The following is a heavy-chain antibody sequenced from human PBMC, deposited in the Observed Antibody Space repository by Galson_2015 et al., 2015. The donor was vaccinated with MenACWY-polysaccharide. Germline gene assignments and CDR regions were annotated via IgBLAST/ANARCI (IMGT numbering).Heavy chain of an antibody. CDR3: TRIIARKHTFVDS. Sequence: SVKVSCKASGYTFSSYDINWVRQASGQGLEWMGWMNPNSGNTGYAQRFQGRVAMTRDTATSTAYMELRMLRYDDTAVYYCTRIIARKHTFVDSLRHGTLVSVS. V-gene: IGHV1-8*01. J-gene: IGHJ5*01. D-gene: IGHD2-21*01. CDR2: MNPNSGNT. CDR1: GYTFSSYD.